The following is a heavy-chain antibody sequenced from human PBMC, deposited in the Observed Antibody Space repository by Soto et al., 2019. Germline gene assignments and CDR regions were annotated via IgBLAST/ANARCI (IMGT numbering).Heavy chain of an antibody. V-gene: IGHV1-3*01. D-gene: IGHD6-19*01. CDR1: GYTFTSYA. CDR3: ARDGVRAVAGTPGYKYYFDY. Sequence: ASVKVSCKASGYTFTSYAMHWVRQAPGQRLEWMGWINAGNGNTKYSQKFQGRVTITRDTSASTAYMELSSLRSEDTAVYYCARDGVRAVAGTPGYKYYFDYWGQGTLVTVSS. J-gene: IGHJ4*02. CDR2: INAGNGNT.